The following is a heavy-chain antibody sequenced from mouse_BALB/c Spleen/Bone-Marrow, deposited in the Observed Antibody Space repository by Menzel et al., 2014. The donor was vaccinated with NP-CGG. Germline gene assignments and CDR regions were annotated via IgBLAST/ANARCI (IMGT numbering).Heavy chain of an antibody. CDR2: IFPVNADT. J-gene: IGHJ3*01. CDR1: GYVFTDYW. D-gene: IGHD1-1*01. CDR3: ARFATGSFAY. V-gene: IGHV1-80*01. Sequence: QVQLKDSGAELVRPGSSVKISCKASGYVFTDYWMNWLRQRPGQGLEWIGQIFPVNADTNYKANFKDKVTLTADKSSTTAYMQLNSLTSEDPAVYFCARFATGSFAYWGQGTLVTVSA.